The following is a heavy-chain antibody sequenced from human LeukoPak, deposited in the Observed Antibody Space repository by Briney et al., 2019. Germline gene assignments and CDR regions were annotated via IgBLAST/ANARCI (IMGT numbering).Heavy chain of an antibody. J-gene: IGHJ3*02. Sequence: GGSLRLSCAASGFTFSSYWMSWVRQAPGKGLEWVANIKQDGSEKYYVDSVKGRFTISRDSSKNTLFLQMNSLRAEDTAVYYCARPFSSGWYDAFDIWGQGTMVTVSS. CDR3: ARPFSSGWYDAFDI. D-gene: IGHD6-19*01. CDR2: IKQDGSEK. CDR1: GFTFSSYW. V-gene: IGHV3-7*01.